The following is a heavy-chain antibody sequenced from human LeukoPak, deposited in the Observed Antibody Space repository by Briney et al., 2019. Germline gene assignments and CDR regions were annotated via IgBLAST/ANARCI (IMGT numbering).Heavy chain of an antibody. CDR3: ARDHRNYYDSSGYYYFGSYFDY. V-gene: IGHV3-9*01. CDR1: GFSFDDYA. Sequence: GGSLRLSCAASGFSFDDYAMHWVRQAPGKGLEWVSGIGWNGGGIVYADSVKGRFTISRDNAKNSLYLQMNSLRAEDTAVYYCARDHRNYYDSSGYYYFGSYFDYWGQGTLVTVSS. D-gene: IGHD3-22*01. J-gene: IGHJ4*02. CDR2: IGWNGGGI.